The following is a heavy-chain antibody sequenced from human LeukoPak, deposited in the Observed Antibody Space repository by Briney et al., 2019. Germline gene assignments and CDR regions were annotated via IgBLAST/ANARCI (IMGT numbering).Heavy chain of an antibody. CDR2: IYYSGST. CDR3: APGRDSSGWYDWFDP. V-gene: IGHV4-61*01. J-gene: IGHJ5*02. Sequence: SETLSLTCTVSGYSISNGYYWGWIRQPPGKGLEWIGYIYYSGSTNYNPSLKRRVTISVDTSKNQFSLKLSSVTAADTAVYYCAPGRDSSGWYDWFDPWGQGTLVTVSS. D-gene: IGHD6-19*01. CDR1: GYSISNGYY.